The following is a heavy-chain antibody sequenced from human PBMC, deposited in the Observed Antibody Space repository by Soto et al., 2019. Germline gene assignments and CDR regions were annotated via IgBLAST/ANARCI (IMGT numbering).Heavy chain of an antibody. CDR2: ISSSRRDT. J-gene: IGHJ4*02. V-gene: IGHV3-23*01. Sequence: EVQLLESGGGLVQPGESLRLSCAASGFTFNTFAMGWVRQDPGKGLEWVSLISSSRRDTYYADSVKGRFTISRDNSRNILYLQMNSLRAEDTAVYYCATQDFRGITGTTWGQGTLVTVSS. CDR1: GFTFNTFA. D-gene: IGHD1-20*01. CDR3: ATQDFRGITGTT.